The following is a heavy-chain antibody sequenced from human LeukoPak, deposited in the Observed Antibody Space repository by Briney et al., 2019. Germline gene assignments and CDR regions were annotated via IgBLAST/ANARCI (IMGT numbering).Heavy chain of an antibody. Sequence: GGSLRLSCAASGFTFSSYSMNWVRQAPGKGLEWVSSISSSSSYIYYADSVKGRFTISRDNAKNSLYLQMNSLRAEDTAMYYCARVWEGIGGYCSGGSCYSIDYWGQATLVTVSS. J-gene: IGHJ4*02. V-gene: IGHV3-21*01. D-gene: IGHD2-15*01. CDR1: GFTFSSYS. CDR3: ARVWEGIGGYCSGGSCYSIDY. CDR2: ISSSSSYI.